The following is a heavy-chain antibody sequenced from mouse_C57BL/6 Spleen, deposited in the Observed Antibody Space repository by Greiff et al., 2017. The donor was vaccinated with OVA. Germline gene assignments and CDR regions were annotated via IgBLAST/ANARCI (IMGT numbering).Heavy chain of an antibody. CDR2: ISDGGSYT. V-gene: IGHV5-4*01. J-gene: IGHJ1*03. Sequence: EVQGVESGGGLVKPGGSLKLSCAASGFTFSSYAMSWVRQTPEKRLEWVATISDGGSYTYYPDNVKGRFTISRDNAKNNLYLQMSHLKSEDTAMYYCARDPYVSHCYFDVWGTGTTVTVSS. D-gene: IGHD2-12*01. CDR3: ARDPYVSHCYFDV. CDR1: GFTFSSYA.